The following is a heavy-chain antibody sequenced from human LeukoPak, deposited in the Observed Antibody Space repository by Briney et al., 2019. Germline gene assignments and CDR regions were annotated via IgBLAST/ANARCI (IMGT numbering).Heavy chain of an antibody. CDR3: ARVGHIVAAGTYDW. D-gene: IGHD6-13*01. V-gene: IGHV4-59*08. CDR2: ISYTGSP. J-gene: IGHJ4*02. Sequence: SETLSLTCTVSGASISSYYWSWIRQPPGKGLEWIGYISYTGSPNYNPSPKSRVTISADTSKNQFSLNLSSVTAADTAVYYCARVGHIVAAGTYDWWGQGTLVTVSS. CDR1: GASISSYY.